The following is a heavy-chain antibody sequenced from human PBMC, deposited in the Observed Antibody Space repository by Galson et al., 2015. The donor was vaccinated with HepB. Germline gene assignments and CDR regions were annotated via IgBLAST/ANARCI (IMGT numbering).Heavy chain of an antibody. J-gene: IGHJ3*01. CDR3: ARDSEFIAVAGSFGAFDF. CDR1: GYIFTAYY. Sequence: SVKVSCKASGYIFTAYYMHWVRQAPGQRPQWMGWINPYSGDTNYAESFQGSVTMTRDTSIGTAYMELSRLRSDDTAVYYCARDSEFIAVAGSFGAFDFWGRGTMVTVSS. CDR2: INPYSGDT. V-gene: IGHV1-2*02. D-gene: IGHD6-19*01.